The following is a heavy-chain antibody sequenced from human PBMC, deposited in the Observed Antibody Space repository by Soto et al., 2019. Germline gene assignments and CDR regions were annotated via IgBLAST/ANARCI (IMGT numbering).Heavy chain of an antibody. CDR1: GFTFSSYW. V-gene: IGHV3-74*01. Sequence: EVQLVESGGGLVQPGGYLRLSCAASGFTFSSYWMHWVRQAPGKGLVWVSRINSDGSSTSYADSEKGRFTISRDNAKNTLYLQRNSRRAEDTAVYYCARAPAARYYYYGMDVWGQGSTVTVSS. CDR3: ARAPAARYYYYGMDV. D-gene: IGHD6-6*01. CDR2: INSDGSST. J-gene: IGHJ6*02.